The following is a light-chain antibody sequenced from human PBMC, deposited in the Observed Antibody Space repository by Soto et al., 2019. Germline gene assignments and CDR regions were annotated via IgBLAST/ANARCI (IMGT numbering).Light chain of an antibody. CDR3: QQYDNFPRAIN. J-gene: IGKJ5*01. CDR2: DAS. CDR1: QDISNY. Sequence: DIQMTQSPSSLSASVGDRVTIACQASQDISNYLHWYQQKPGKAPKLLIYDASNLETGVPSRFSGSGSGTDFTVPISSLQPEDIATYYCQQYDNFPRAINFGQGTRLELK. V-gene: IGKV1-33*01.